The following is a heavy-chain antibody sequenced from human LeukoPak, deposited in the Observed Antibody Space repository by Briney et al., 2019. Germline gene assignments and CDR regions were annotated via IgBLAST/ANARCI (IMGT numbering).Heavy chain of an antibody. J-gene: IGHJ5*02. CDR3: ARGGDSSGYYYTNWFDP. Sequence: SVKVSCKASGGTFSSYAISWVRQAPGQGLEWMGRIIPILGIANYAQKFQGRVTITADKSTSTAYMGLSSLRSEDTAVYYCARGGDSSGYYYTNWFDPWGQGTLVTVSS. D-gene: IGHD3-22*01. CDR2: IIPILGIA. CDR1: GGTFSSYA. V-gene: IGHV1-69*04.